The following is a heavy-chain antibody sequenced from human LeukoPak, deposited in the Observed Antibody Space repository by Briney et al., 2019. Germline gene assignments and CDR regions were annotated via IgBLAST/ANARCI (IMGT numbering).Heavy chain of an antibody. Sequence: PGGSLRLSCAASGFTFSSYAMSWVRQAPGKGLEWVSAISGSGGSTYYADSVKGRFTISRDNSKNTLYLQMNSLRAEDTAVYYCAKDSVGSGSIYHFDYWGQGTLVTVSS. D-gene: IGHD3-10*01. CDR3: AKDSVGSGSIYHFDY. CDR1: GFTFSSYA. J-gene: IGHJ4*02. CDR2: ISGSGGST. V-gene: IGHV3-23*01.